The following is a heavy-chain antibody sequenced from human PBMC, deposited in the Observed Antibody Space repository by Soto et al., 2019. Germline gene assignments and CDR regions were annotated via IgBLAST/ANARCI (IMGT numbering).Heavy chain of an antibody. J-gene: IGHJ4*02. CDR3: ATFVGATTVTRGSPRDY. Sequence: VQLQQWGAGLLKPSETLSLTCAVYGGSFSGYHWSWFRQPPGKGLEWIGEINPSGSINYNPSLKSRVTISVDTSKNQFSLNLSSVTAADTAVYYCATFVGATTVTRGSPRDYWGQRTLVTVSS. V-gene: IGHV4-34*01. CDR1: GGSFSGYH. D-gene: IGHD4-4*01. CDR2: INPSGSI.